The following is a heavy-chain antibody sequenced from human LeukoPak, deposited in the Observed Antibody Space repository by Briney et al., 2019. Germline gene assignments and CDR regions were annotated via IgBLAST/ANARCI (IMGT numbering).Heavy chain of an antibody. Sequence: ASVKVSCKASGYTFASYGISWVRQAPGQGLERMGWINNYNGNTNYAQKFQGRVTMTTDTSTSTAYMELRSLRSDDTAVYYCAREEGSRGAFDIWGQGTMVTVSS. CDR2: INNYNGNT. J-gene: IGHJ3*02. CDR3: AREEGSRGAFDI. V-gene: IGHV1-18*01. CDR1: GYTFASYG. D-gene: IGHD3-10*01.